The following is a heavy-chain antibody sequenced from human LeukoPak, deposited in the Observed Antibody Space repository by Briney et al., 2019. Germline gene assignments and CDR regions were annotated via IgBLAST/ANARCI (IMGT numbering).Heavy chain of an antibody. Sequence: PSETLSLTCTVSGGSISSGGYYWSWIRQPPGKGLEWIGYIYYSGSTYYNPSLKSRVTISVDTSKNQFSLKLSSVTAADTAVYYCARAVLNSHNPITIFGVGGVRAFDIWGQGTMVTVSS. CDR2: IYYSGST. J-gene: IGHJ3*02. CDR1: GGSISSGGYY. D-gene: IGHD3-3*01. CDR3: ARAVLNSHNPITIFGVGGVRAFDI. V-gene: IGHV4-30-4*08.